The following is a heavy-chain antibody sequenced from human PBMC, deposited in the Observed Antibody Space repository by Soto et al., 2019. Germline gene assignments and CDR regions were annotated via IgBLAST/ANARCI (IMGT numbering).Heavy chain of an antibody. D-gene: IGHD3-10*01. J-gene: IGHJ5*02. CDR1: GGSFSGYY. CDR3: ARSRRAYYYGSGSYWFDP. Sequence: SETLSLTCAVYGGSFSGYYWSWIRQPPGKGLEWIGEINHSGSTNYNPSLKSRVTISVDTSKNQFSLKLSSVTAADTAVYYCARSRRAYYYGSGSYWFDPWGQGTLVTVSS. V-gene: IGHV4-34*01. CDR2: INHSGST.